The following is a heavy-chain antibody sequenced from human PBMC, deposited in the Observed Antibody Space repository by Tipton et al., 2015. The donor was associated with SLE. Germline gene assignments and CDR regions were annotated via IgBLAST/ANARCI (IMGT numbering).Heavy chain of an antibody. J-gene: IGHJ1*01. Sequence: LRLSCTVSGGSISSYYWSWIRQPPGKGLEWIGYIYYSGSTNYNPSLKSRVTISIATSKNQFSLKLSAVTAADTAVYYCARDRRYSGYGGYFQHWGQGTLVTVSS. D-gene: IGHD5-12*01. CDR2: IYYSGST. CDR1: GGSISSYY. CDR3: ARDRRYSGYGGYFQH. V-gene: IGHV4-59*01.